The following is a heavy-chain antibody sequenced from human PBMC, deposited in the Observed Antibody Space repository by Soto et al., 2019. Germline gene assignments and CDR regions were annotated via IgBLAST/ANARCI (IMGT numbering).Heavy chain of an antibody. Sequence: ASVKVSCKASGYTFTSYGISWVRQAPGQGLEWMGWISAYNGNTKYAQKLQGRVTMTTDTSTSTAYMELRSLRSDDTAVYYCARVALSYYAILTGGGAPDYWGQGTLVTVST. CDR2: ISAYNGNT. D-gene: IGHD3-9*01. CDR3: ARVALSYYAILTGGGAPDY. V-gene: IGHV1-18*01. CDR1: GYTFTSYG. J-gene: IGHJ4*02.